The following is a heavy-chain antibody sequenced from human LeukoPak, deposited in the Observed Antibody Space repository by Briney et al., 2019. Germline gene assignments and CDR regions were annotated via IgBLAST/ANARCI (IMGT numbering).Heavy chain of an antibody. J-gene: IGHJ4*02. D-gene: IGHD3-10*01. CDR1: GYTFTSYA. V-gene: IGHV1-8*01. Sequence: ASVKVSCKASGYTFTSYAINWVRQATGQGLEWMGWMNPNSGNTGYTQKFQGRVTMTRNTSISTAYMELSSLRSEDTAVYYCARGLLCFGDVDYWGQGTLVTVSS. CDR3: ARGLLCFGDVDY. CDR2: MNPNSGNT.